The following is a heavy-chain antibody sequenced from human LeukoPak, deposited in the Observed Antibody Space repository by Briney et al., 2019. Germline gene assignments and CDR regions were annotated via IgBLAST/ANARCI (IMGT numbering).Heavy chain of an antibody. J-gene: IGHJ6*02. CDR3: ERYYYYYGMDV. CDR1: GGSISSYY. Sequence: SETLSLTCTVSGGSISSYYWSWIRQPPGKGLEWIGYIYYSGSTNYNPSLKSRVTISVDTSKNQFSLKLSSVTAADTAVYYCERYYYYYGMDVWGQGTTVTVSS. V-gene: IGHV4-59*08. CDR2: IYYSGST.